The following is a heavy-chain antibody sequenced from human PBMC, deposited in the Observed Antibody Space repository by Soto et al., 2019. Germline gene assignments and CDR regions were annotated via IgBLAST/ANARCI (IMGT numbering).Heavy chain of an antibody. CDR1: GGSISSSNW. V-gene: IGHV4-4*02. CDR2: IYHSGST. J-gene: IGHJ4*02. Sequence: KTSETLSLTCAVSGGSISSSNWWSWVRQPPGKGLEWIGEIYHSGSTNYNPSLKSRVTISVDKSKNQFSLKLSSVTAADTAVYYCARDQDGSGRTPIGYWGQGTLVTVSS. CDR3: ARDQDGSGRTPIGY. D-gene: IGHD3-10*01.